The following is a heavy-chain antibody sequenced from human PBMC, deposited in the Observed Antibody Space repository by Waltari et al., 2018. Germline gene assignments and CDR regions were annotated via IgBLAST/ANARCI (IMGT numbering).Heavy chain of an antibody. J-gene: IGHJ4*02. Sequence: QVQLVQSGAEVKKPGSSVTVSCKASGGTFISYAISWVRQAPGQGLEWMGGIIPIFGTANYAQKFQGRVTITADESTSTAYMELSSLRSEDTAVYYCARSEQQLVSPYFDYWGQGTLVTVSS. CDR3: ARSEQQLVSPYFDY. CDR2: IIPIFGTA. D-gene: IGHD6-13*01. V-gene: IGHV1-69*01. CDR1: GGTFISYA.